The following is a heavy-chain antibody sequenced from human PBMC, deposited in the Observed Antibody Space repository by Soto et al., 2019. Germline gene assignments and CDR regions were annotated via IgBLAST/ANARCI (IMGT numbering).Heavy chain of an antibody. CDR3: ASIVEMATMVDPRSAFDI. Sequence: QVQLQESGPGLVKPSQTLSLTCTDSGDSISSGGYYWSWIRQHPGKGLEWIGYIYYSGSTYYNPSLKSRVTISVDTSKNQFSLKLSSVTAADTAVYYCASIVEMATMVDPRSAFDIWGQGTMVTVSS. D-gene: IGHD2-8*01. CDR1: GDSISSGGYY. V-gene: IGHV4-31*03. J-gene: IGHJ3*02. CDR2: IYYSGST.